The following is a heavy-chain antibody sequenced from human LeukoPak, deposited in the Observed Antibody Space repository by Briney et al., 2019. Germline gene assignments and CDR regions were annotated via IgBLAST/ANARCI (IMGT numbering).Heavy chain of an antibody. Sequence: PGGSLRLSCAASGFTFSSYAMHWVRQAPGKGLEWVAVISYDGSNKYYADSVKGRFTISRDNSKNTLYLQMNSLRAEDTAVYYCARDLVVVAEKTYYYYGMDVWGQGTTVTVSS. D-gene: IGHD2-15*01. CDR3: ARDLVVVAEKTYYYYGMDV. V-gene: IGHV3-30-3*01. CDR1: GFTFSSYA. CDR2: ISYDGSNK. J-gene: IGHJ6*02.